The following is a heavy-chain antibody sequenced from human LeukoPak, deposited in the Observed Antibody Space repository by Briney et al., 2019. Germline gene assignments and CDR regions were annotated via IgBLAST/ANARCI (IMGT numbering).Heavy chain of an antibody. CDR2: ISYDGSNK. CDR3: ARSGMVLDY. Sequence: HSGRSLRLSCAASGFTFSSYAMHWVRQAPGKRLEWVAVISYDGSNKYYADSVKGRFTISRDNSKNTLYLQMNSLRAEDTAAYYCARSGMVLDYWGQGTLVTVSS. J-gene: IGHJ4*02. D-gene: IGHD5-18*01. V-gene: IGHV3-30*04. CDR1: GFTFSSYA.